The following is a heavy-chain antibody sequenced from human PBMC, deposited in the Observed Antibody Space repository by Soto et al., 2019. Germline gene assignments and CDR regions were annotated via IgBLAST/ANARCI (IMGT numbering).Heavy chain of an antibody. CDR3: DRDPGASWFDP. V-gene: IGHV4-30-4*01. D-gene: IGHD1-26*01. J-gene: IGHJ5*02. CDR1: GGSISSGDYY. CDR2: IYYSGST. Sequence: TLSLTCTVAGGSISSGDYYWSWIRQPPGKGLEWSGYIYYSGSTYYNPSLKSRVTISVDTSKNQFSLKLSSVTAADTAVYYCDRDPGASWFDPWGQGTLVTASS.